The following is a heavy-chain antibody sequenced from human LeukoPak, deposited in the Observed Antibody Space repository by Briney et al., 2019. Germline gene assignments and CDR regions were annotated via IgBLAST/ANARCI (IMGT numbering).Heavy chain of an antibody. J-gene: IGHJ4*02. CDR1: GYSISSGYY. CDR3: ARVQVGATSYFDY. Sequence: NSSETLSLTCTVSGYSISSGYYWGWIRQPPGKGLEWIGSIYHSGSNYYNPSLKSRVTISVDTSKNQFSLKLSSVTAADTAVYYCARVQVGATSYFDYWGQGTLVTVSS. CDR2: IYHSGSN. D-gene: IGHD1-26*01. V-gene: IGHV4-38-2*02.